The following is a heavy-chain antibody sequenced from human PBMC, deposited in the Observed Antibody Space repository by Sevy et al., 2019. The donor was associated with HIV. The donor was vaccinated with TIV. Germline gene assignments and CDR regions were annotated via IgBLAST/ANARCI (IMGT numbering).Heavy chain of an antibody. CDR2: SDPEDGET. Sequence: ASVKVSCKVSGYTLTELSMHWVRQAPGKGLEWMGGSDPEDGETIYAQKFQGRVTMTEDTSTDTAYMELSSLRSEDTAVYYGATAAVPFGGYSYGSAFYWGQGTLVTVSS. V-gene: IGHV1-24*01. CDR1: GYTLTELS. CDR3: ATAAVPFGGYSYGSAFY. J-gene: IGHJ4*02. D-gene: IGHD5-18*01.